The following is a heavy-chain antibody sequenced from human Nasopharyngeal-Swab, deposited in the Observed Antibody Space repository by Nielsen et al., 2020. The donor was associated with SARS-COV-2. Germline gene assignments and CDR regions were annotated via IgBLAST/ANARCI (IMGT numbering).Heavy chain of an antibody. CDR2: ISGSGGST. J-gene: IGHJ4*02. D-gene: IGHD2-21*02. Sequence: GGSLRLSCAASGFTFSSYAMSWVRQAPGKGLEWVSAISGSGGSTYYADSVKGRFTISRDNSKNTLYLQMNSLRVEDTAVYYCAKGSTYGGAVTTIDFDYWGQGTLVTVSS. V-gene: IGHV3-23*01. CDR1: GFTFSSYA. CDR3: AKGSTYGGAVTTIDFDY.